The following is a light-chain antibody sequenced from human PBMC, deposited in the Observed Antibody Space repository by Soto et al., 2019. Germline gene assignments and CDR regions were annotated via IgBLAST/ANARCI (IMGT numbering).Light chain of an antibody. CDR2: GAS. Sequence: EIVLTQSPGTLSLSPGERATLSCRASQSVSSSYLAWYQQKPGQAPRLLIYGASSRANGIPDRFSGSGSGTDFTLTISRLEPEDFEVYYCQQYGSSHFTLAPGTKVDIK. CDR3: QQYGSSHFT. J-gene: IGKJ3*01. CDR1: QSVSSSY. V-gene: IGKV3-20*01.